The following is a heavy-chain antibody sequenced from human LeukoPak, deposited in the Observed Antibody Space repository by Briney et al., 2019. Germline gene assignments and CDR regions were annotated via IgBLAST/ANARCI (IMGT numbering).Heavy chain of an antibody. V-gene: IGHV4-61*08. CDR1: GGSISSGGYY. D-gene: IGHD3-22*01. CDR3: ARAGGYYDSSGYSFFDY. CDR2: IYYSGST. J-gene: IGHJ4*02. Sequence: SETLSLTCAVSGGSISSGGYYWSWIRQPPGKGLEWIGYIYYSGSTNYNPTLKSRVTISVDTSKNQFYLKLSSVTAADTAVYYCARAGGYYDSSGYSFFDYWGQGTLVTVSS.